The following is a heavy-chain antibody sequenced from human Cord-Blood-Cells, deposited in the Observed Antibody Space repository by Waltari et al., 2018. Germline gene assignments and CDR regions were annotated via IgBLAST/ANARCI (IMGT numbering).Heavy chain of an antibody. CDR1: GGSFSGYY. J-gene: IGHJ3*02. Sequence: QVRLQQWGAGLLKPSETLSLTCAVYGGSFSGYYWSWIRQPPGKGLEWIGEINHSGSTNYNPSLKSRVTISVDTSKNQFSLKLSSVTAADTAVYYCARHVWGEYSSSWYAFDIWGQGTMVTVSS. CDR2: INHSGST. CDR3: ARHVWGEYSSSWYAFDI. D-gene: IGHD6-13*01. V-gene: IGHV4-34*01.